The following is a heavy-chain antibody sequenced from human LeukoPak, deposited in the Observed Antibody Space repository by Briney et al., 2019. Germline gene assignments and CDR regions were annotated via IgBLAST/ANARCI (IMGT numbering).Heavy chain of an antibody. J-gene: IGHJ4*02. CDR2: ISSSSDYI. Sequence: GGSLRLSCAASTFTFSSDSMNWVRQAPGKGLEWVSSISSSSDYIYYADSVKGRCTISRDNAKNSLFLQMNSLRVEDSAVYYCARDSGSSWREGLNYWGQGTLVTVSS. D-gene: IGHD6-13*01. CDR3: ARDSGSSWREGLNY. CDR1: TFTFSSDS. V-gene: IGHV3-21*01.